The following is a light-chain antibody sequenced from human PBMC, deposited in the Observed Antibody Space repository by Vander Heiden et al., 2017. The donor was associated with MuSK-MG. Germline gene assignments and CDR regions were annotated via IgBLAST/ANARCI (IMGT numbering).Light chain of an antibody. CDR3: QQHKNWPPWT. J-gene: IGKJ1*01. CDR1: QSVSFH. V-gene: IGKV3-15*01. CDR2: AAS. Sequence: EIVMTQSPDTLSVSPGERVTLTCRASQSVSFHVAWYQQKPGQAPRLLIYAASTRDTGIPVRFSGSGYGKEFTLTISSRQSEDIAVYYCQQHKNWPPWTFGQGTKVEIK.